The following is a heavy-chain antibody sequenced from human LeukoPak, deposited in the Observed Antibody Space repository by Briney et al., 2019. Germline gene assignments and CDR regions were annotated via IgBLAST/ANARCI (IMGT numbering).Heavy chain of an antibody. V-gene: IGHV3-53*01. J-gene: IGHJ3*02. CDR2: MDPDGVT. CDR3: TKGTFDI. Sequence: TGGSLRLSCAASGFTVSINYMGWVRQAPGKGLEWVSFMDPDGVTSYGDSVKGRFTISRDNSKNTLYLQLSTLRAEDTAIYYCTKGTFDIWGQGTMVTVSS. CDR1: GFTVSINY.